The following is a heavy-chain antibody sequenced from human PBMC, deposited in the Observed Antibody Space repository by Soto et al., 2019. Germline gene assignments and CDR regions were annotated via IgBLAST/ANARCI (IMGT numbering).Heavy chain of an antibody. V-gene: IGHV5-51*01. CDR3: ARLEYQLLYAWFDP. D-gene: IGHD2-2*02. CDR1: GYTFASYW. CDR2: IYPGDSDTGYSPSFHT. Sequence: ESLKISCKGSGYTFASYWIGWVRQMPGRGLEWMRIIYPGDSDTGYSPSFHTIYSPSFQGHVTISADKSISTAYLQWSSLKASDTAMYYCARLEYQLLYAWFDPWGQGTLVTVSS. J-gene: IGHJ5*02.